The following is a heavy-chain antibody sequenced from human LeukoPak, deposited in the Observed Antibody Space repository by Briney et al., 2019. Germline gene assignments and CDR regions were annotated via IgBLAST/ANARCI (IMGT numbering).Heavy chain of an antibody. CDR1: GYTFTNYG. D-gene: IGHD3-22*01. CDR2: ISAFNGNT. J-gene: IGHJ4*02. V-gene: IGHV1-18*01. Sequence: ASVKVSCKASGYTFTNYGISWVRQAPGQGLEWVGWISAFNGNTNYARRLQGRVTMTTGTSTTTAYIELRSLRSDDTAVYYCARDIYYYDRSDYAYVHYFDYWGQGTLVTVSS. CDR3: ARDIYYYDRSDYAYVHYFDY.